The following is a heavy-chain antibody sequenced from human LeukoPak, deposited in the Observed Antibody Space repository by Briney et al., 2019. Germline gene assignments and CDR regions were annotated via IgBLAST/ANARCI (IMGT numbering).Heavy chain of an antibody. CDR3: ARAREITVSGTDYFDY. D-gene: IGHD6-19*01. J-gene: IGHJ4*02. CDR1: GFTFSNYW. V-gene: IGHV3-7*01. Sequence: PGGSLRLSCAVSGFTFSNYWTTWVRQAPGKGLEWVANIKHDGSGPSYLDSVRGRFTISRDNARNSLSLQMTSLRAEDTAVYYCARAREITVSGTDYFDYWGQGTLVTVSS. CDR2: IKHDGSGP.